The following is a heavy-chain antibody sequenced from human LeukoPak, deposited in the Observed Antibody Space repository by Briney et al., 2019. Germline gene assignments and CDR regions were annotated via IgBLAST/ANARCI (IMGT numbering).Heavy chain of an antibody. CDR3: AREIGYYFDSDDSRLRGRLDV. J-gene: IGHJ6*04. V-gene: IGHV3-53*01. D-gene: IGHD3-22*01. CDR2: IYPGGVT. CDR1: GFTINTNY. Sequence: GGSLRLPCAASGFTINTNYMNWVRQAPGRGLEWLSVIYPGGVTKYAESVKGRFTVSRDIAKNTVYLEMNDLRAEDTALYYCAREIGYYFDSDDSRLRGRLDVWGKGTSVTVSS.